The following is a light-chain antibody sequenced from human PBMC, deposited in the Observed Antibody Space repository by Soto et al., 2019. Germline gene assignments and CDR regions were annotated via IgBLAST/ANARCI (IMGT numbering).Light chain of an antibody. V-gene: IGKV3-20*01. Sequence: EIVMTQSPGTLSVSPGERATLSCRASQTIDTNLAWYQQKPGQAPRLLIFGASTRATGIPDRFSGGGSGTDFALTISRLEPEDFAVYFCQQYAYSPPTFGPGTKVDFK. J-gene: IGKJ3*01. CDR2: GAS. CDR3: QQYAYSPPT. CDR1: QTIDTN.